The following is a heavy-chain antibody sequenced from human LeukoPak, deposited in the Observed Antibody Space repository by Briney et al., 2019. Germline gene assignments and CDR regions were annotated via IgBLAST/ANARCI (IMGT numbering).Heavy chain of an antibody. CDR1: GGSISSYY. V-gene: IGHV4-59*01. CDR3: ARSNWNDGTLDY. Sequence: SETLSLTCTVSGGSISSYYWSWIRQPPGKGLEWIGYIYYSGSTNYNPSLKSRVTISVDTPKNQFSLKLSSVTAADTAVYYCARSNWNDGTLDYWGQGTLVTVSS. CDR2: IYYSGST. J-gene: IGHJ4*02. D-gene: IGHD1-1*01.